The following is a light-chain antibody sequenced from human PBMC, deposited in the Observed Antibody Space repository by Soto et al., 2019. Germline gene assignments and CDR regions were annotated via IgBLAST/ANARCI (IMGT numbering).Light chain of an antibody. Sequence: EIVLTQSPATLSLSPGERATLSCRASQSVSTYFAWYQQKPGQAPRLLIYDASNRATGTPARFIGSGSGTDFTLTISSLESEDFSGYYCQQRSNWPRTFGQGTKLEIK. CDR2: DAS. V-gene: IGKV3-11*01. J-gene: IGKJ2*01. CDR3: QQRSNWPRT. CDR1: QSVSTY.